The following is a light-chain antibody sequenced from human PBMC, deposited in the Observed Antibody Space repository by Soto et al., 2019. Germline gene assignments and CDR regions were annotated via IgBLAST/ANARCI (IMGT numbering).Light chain of an antibody. CDR3: EQYGSSPRT. J-gene: IGKJ1*01. CDR2: GAS. CDR1: QTISNTY. V-gene: IGKV3-20*01. Sequence: EIVLTQSPGTLSLSPGETATLSCRASQTISNTYLAWYQHKPGQAPRLLIYGASTRATGIPARFSGSGSGTDFTLTVNRLEPEDFAVYYCEQYGSSPRTLGQGTKVEI.